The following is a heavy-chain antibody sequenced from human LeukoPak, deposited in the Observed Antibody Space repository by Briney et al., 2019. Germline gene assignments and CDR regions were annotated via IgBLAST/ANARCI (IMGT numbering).Heavy chain of an antibody. Sequence: SVKVSCKASGGTFSSYAISWVRQAPGQGLEWMGRIIPILGIANYAQKFQGRVTITADKSTSTAYMELSSLRSDDTAVYYCARDSTTVTTTLDYWGQGTLVTVSS. J-gene: IGHJ4*02. V-gene: IGHV1-69*04. D-gene: IGHD4-17*01. CDR2: IIPILGIA. CDR1: GGTFSSYA. CDR3: ARDSTTVTTTLDY.